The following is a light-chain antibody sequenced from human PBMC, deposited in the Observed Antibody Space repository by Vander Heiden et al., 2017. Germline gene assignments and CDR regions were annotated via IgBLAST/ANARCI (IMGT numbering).Light chain of an antibody. CDR1: QSVLSNSDNRNY. CDR3: QQDDGAPLT. Sequence: DILMAQSPDSLAVSLGERATINCKSSQSVLSNSDNRNYLAWYQQKPGQSPKLLFSWASTRESGVPDRFSGSGSGTDFTLTISSLQADDVAVYHCQQDDGAPLTFGQGTKVEIK. J-gene: IGKJ1*01. CDR2: WAS. V-gene: IGKV4-1*01.